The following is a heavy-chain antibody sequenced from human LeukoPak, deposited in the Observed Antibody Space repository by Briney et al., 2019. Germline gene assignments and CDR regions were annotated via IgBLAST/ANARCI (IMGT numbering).Heavy chain of an antibody. D-gene: IGHD3-10*01. CDR2: ISSSSSYI. J-gene: IGHJ4*02. Sequence: GGSLRLSCAASGFTFSSYSMNWVRQAPGKGLEWVSSISSSSSYIYYADSVKGRFTISRDNSKNTLYLQMNSLRAEDTAVYYCAKDHEDYGSGSYYQFDYWGQGTLVTVSS. CDR3: AKDHEDYGSGSYYQFDY. V-gene: IGHV3-21*04. CDR1: GFTFSSYS.